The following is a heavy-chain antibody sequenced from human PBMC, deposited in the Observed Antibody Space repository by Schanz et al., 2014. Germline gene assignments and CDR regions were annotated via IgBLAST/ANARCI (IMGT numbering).Heavy chain of an antibody. D-gene: IGHD3-10*01. CDR1: GLIFSKYV. CDR2: IGTSGGT. V-gene: IGHV3-23*04. J-gene: IGHJ4*02. CDR3: VSSGSYSSYAF. Sequence: EVQLVESGGGWVQPGGSLRLSCAASGLIFSKYVMSWVRQAPGKGLEWVSTIGTSGGTNYAESVKGRFTISRDNSKNTLYLQMNSLRAEDTAVYHCVSSGSYSSYAFWGQGTLVTVSS.